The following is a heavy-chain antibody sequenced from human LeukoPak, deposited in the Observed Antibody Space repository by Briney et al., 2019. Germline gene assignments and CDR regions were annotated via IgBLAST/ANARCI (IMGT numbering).Heavy chain of an antibody. V-gene: IGHV1-24*01. D-gene: IGHD4-11*01. CDR2: FDPEDGET. Sequence: EASVKVSCKVSGYTLTELSMHWVRQAPGKGHEWMGGFDPEDGETIYAQKFQGRVTMTEDTSTDTAYMELSSLRSEDTAVYYCATTDPRFYSNYVYYYGMDVWGKGTTVTVSS. CDR1: GYTLTELS. J-gene: IGHJ6*04. CDR3: ATTDPRFYSNYVYYYGMDV.